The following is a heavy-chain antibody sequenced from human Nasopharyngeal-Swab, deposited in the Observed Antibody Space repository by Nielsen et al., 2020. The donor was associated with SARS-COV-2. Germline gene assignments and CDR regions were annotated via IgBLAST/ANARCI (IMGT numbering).Heavy chain of an antibody. CDR2: IKQDGSEK. J-gene: IGHJ6*02. D-gene: IGHD2-2*02. CDR1: GFIFSSYW. V-gene: IGHV3-7*03. Sequence: GESLKISCEASGFIFSSYWMSWVRQAPGKGLEWVANIKQDGSEKNYVDSVKGRFSISRDTTKNSLYLQMNSLRAEDTAVYYCARGGYCSSTSCDTYYYYGMDVWGQGTTVTVSS. CDR3: ARGGYCSSTSCDTYYYYGMDV.